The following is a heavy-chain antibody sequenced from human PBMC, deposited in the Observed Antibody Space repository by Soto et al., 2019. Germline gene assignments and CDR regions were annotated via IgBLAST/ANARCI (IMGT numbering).Heavy chain of an antibody. J-gene: IGHJ4*02. CDR3: ARSGRYFDWLLYV. D-gene: IGHD3-9*01. CDR2: IYYSGST. CDR1: GGSISSYY. Sequence: SETLSLTCTVSGGSISSYYWSWIRQPPGKGLEWIGYIYYSGSTNYNPSLKSRVTISVDTSKNQLSLKLSSVTAADTAVYYCARSGRYFDWLLYVWGQGTLVTVSS. V-gene: IGHV4-59*01.